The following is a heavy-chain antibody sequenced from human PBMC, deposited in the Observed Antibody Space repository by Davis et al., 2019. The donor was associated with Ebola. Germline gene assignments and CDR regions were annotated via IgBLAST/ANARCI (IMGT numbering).Heavy chain of an antibody. CDR2: VSNSGVTT. CDR1: GFTFSKYA. CDR3: ARDYYDNRAVDY. J-gene: IGHJ4*02. V-gene: IGHV3-23*01. D-gene: IGHD3-22*01. Sequence: GGSLRLSCVVSGFTFSKYAMSWVRQAPGKGLEWVSGVSNSGVTTHYADSVKGRFTISRDNSKNTLYLQMNSLRAEDTAVYYCARDYYDNRAVDYWGQGTLVTVSS.